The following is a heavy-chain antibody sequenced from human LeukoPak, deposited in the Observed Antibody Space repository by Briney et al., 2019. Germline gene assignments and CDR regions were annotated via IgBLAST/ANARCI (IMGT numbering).Heavy chain of an antibody. CDR1: GFTFNSFE. CDR3: ARDTYYYDSSGPY. V-gene: IGHV3-21*01. D-gene: IGHD3-22*01. CDR2: ISSSSSYI. Sequence: GGSLRLSCAASGFTFNSFEMNWVRQAPGKGLEWVSSISSSSSYIYYADSVKGRFTISRDNAKNSLYLQMNSLRAEDTAVYYCARDTYYYDSSGPYWGQGTLVTVSS. J-gene: IGHJ4*02.